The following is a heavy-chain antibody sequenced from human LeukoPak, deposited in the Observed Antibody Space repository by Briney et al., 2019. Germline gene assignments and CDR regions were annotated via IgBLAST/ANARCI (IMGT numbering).Heavy chain of an antibody. CDR2: ISYDGSNK. Sequence: GGSLRLSCAASGFTFRSYAMHWVRQAPGKGLEWEAAISYDGSNKKYADSVKGRFTISRDNSKNTLYLQMNSLGAEDTAVYYCARGVRIAVAGNIDYWGQGTLVTVSS. D-gene: IGHD6-19*01. J-gene: IGHJ4*02. CDR3: ARGVRIAVAGNIDY. V-gene: IGHV3-30*04. CDR1: GFTFRSYA.